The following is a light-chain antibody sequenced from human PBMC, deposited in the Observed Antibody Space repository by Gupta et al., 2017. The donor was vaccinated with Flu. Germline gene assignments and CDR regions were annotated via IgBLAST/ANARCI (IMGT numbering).Light chain of an antibody. Sequence: DIKMTQSPPSLSASVGDRVTITCRASQGVRDDLGWFQQEPGKAPNRLIYGASSLETGVRSRFSGSGXATXFTLTIXSLQPEDFATYYCRQHNSDPYTFGXGTKLEIK. J-gene: IGKJ2*01. CDR1: QGVRDD. CDR2: GAS. V-gene: IGKV1-17*01. CDR3: RQHNSDPYT.